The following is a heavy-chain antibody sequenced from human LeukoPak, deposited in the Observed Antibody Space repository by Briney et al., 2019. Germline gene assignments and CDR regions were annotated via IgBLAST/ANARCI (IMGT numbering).Heavy chain of an antibody. CDR3: ARGPAAGHP. V-gene: IGHV4-34*12. CDR1: GYSLTNHY. J-gene: IGHJ5*02. D-gene: IGHD6-13*01. Sequence: SETLSLTCAVSGYSLTNHYWIWIRQPPGKGLEWIGEILHTGSTNYNPPFKSRVSISIDTSKNQFFLRLTSVTAADTAVYYWARGPAAGHPWGQGNLVTVSS. CDR2: ILHTGST.